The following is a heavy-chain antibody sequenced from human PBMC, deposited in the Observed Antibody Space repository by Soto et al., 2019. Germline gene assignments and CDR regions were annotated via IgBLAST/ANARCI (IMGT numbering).Heavy chain of an antibody. J-gene: IGHJ6*02. V-gene: IGHV1-69*01. D-gene: IGHD2-2*02. CDR3: ARRGHSNTTICNTPLLGYFAMDV. CDR1: GGTFNTYS. Sequence: QVQLEQSGAEVKNPGSSVKVSCKASGGTFNTYSITWVRQAPGQGLEWMGGIIPFFGTSNYAQKFQGRVGITADESTSKVYMELRSLSAEATAVYYCARRGHSNTTICNTPLLGYFAMDVWGQGTTVSVSS. CDR2: IIPFFGTS.